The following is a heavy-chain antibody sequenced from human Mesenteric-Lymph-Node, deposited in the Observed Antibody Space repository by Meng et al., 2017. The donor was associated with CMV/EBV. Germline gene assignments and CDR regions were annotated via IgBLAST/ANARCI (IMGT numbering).Heavy chain of an antibody. V-gene: IGHV4-59*01. Sequence: SETLSLTCTVSGGSISGSHWSWIRQPPGKGLEFVGIIRYTGDTEYSASLKSRVSILLDMSKNQFSLKLTSVSAADTAVYFCARWRQDQSEFDHWGQGTLVTVSS. CDR2: IRYTGDT. CDR1: GGSISGSH. CDR3: ARWRQDQSEFDH. J-gene: IGHJ4*02. D-gene: IGHD2-2*01.